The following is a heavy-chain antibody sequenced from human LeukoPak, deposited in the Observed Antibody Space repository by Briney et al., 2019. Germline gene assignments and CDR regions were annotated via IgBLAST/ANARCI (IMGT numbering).Heavy chain of an antibody. CDR1: GFTFSNYA. CDR2: ISGSGGTT. CDR3: TTAGTKRLRWLQVPA. J-gene: IGHJ4*02. D-gene: IGHD5-24*01. Sequence: GGSLRLSCAASGFTFSNYAMSWVRQAPGKGLEWVSTISGSGGTTSYADSVKGRFTISRDNSKSTLYLQMNSLRAEDTAVYYCTTAGTKRLRWLQVPAWGQGTLVTVSS. V-gene: IGHV3-23*01.